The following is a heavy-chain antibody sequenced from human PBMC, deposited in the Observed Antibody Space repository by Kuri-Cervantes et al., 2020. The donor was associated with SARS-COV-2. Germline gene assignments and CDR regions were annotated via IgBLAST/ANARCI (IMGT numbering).Heavy chain of an antibody. J-gene: IGHJ5*02. CDR1: GYTFTSYG. V-gene: IGHV1-18*01. CDR3: ARDGQRVYCSGGSSLNRCHYDRYGYS. CDR2: ISAYNGDT. D-gene: IGHD2-15*01. Sequence: ASVKVSCKASGYTFTSYGISWVRQAPGQGLEWMGWISAYNGDTNYAQKFQGRVTLTTDTSTNIAYMELRSLRPDDTAVYYCARDGQRVYCSGGSSLNRCHYDRYGYSWGQGTLVTVSS.